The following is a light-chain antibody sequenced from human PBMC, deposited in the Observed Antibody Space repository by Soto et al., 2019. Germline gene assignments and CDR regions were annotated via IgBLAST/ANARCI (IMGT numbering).Light chain of an antibody. CDR2: EVS. CDR1: SSDVGGYNY. V-gene: IGLV2-14*01. CDR3: SSYTYSSTPYV. J-gene: IGLJ1*01. Sequence: QSALTQPASVSGSPGQSITISCTGTSSDVGGYNYVSWYQQHPGKAPKLMIYEVSNRPSGVSNRFSGSKSGNTASLTISGLQAEDEADYHCSSYTYSSTPYVFGTGTKLTVL.